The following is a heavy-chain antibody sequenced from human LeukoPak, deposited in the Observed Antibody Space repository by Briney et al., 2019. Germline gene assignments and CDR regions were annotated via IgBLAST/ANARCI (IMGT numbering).Heavy chain of an antibody. V-gene: IGHV3-23*01. CDR2: ITGRGDTT. Sequence: GGSLRLSCAASGFAFSSFAMSWIRQTPEKGLEWVSAITGRGDTTFYADSVKGWFAISRDNSKNTLYLQMNRLRVEDTAIYYCAKDLDIAAAHWGQGTLVTVSS. D-gene: IGHD6-13*01. CDR3: AKDLDIAAAH. CDR1: GFAFSSFA. J-gene: IGHJ4*02.